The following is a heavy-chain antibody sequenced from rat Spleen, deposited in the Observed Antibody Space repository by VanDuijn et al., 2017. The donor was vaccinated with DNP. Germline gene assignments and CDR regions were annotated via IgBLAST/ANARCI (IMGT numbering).Heavy chain of an antibody. CDR1: GFTFTNFG. V-gene: IGHV5S13*01. Sequence: EVQLVESGGDLVQPGGSLKLSCAASGFTFTNFGMAWVRQAPTKGLEWVAAVTTGGGSAYYRDSVKGRFTISRDNAKSTLYLQMNSLRSEDMATYYCARRPWYFDFWGPGTMVTVSS. CDR3: ARRPWYFDF. CDR2: VTTGGGSA. J-gene: IGHJ1*01.